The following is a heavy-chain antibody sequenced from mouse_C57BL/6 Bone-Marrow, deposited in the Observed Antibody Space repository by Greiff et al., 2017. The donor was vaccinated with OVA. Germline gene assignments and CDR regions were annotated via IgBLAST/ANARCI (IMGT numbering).Heavy chain of an antibody. J-gene: IGHJ3*01. Sequence: EVKLQESGPGLVKPSQSLSLTCSVTGYSITSGYYWNWIRQFPGNKLEWMGYISYDGSNNYNPSLKNRISITRDTSKNQFFLKLNSVTTEYTATYDGARDYDGGWFAYWGQGTLVTVSA. CDR3: ARDYDGGWFAY. V-gene: IGHV3-6*01. CDR2: ISYDGSN. D-gene: IGHD2-12*01. CDR1: GYSITSGYY.